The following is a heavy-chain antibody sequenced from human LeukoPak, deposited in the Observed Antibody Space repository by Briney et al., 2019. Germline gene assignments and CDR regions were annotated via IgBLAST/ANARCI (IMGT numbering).Heavy chain of an antibody. CDR2: INPNSGGT. D-gene: IGHD6-19*01. Sequence: GSSVKVSCKASGGTFSSYAISWVRQAPGQGLEWMGWINPNSGGTNYAQKFQGWVTMTRDTSISTAYMELSRLRSDDTAVYYCAREIAVAGMFDYWGQGTLVTVSS. CDR1: GGTFSSYA. CDR3: AREIAVAGMFDY. J-gene: IGHJ4*02. V-gene: IGHV1-2*04.